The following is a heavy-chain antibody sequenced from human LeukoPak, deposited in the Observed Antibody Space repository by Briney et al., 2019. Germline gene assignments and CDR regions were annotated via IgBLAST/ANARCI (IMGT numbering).Heavy chain of an antibody. CDR3: ARPRYFSYYGMDV. J-gene: IGHJ6*02. CDR1: GVSISSSSFY. CDR2: IYYSGST. Sequence: SETLSLTCTVSGVSISSSSFYWGWIRQPPGKGLEWMGSIYYSGSTYYNTSLKSRITISVDTSKNQFSLKLSSVTDADTAVYYCARPRYFSYYGMDVWGQGTTVTVSS. V-gene: IGHV4-39*01.